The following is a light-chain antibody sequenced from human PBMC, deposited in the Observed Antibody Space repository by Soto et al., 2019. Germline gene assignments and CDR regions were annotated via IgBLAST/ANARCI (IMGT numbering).Light chain of an antibody. J-gene: IGKJ1*01. CDR2: GAS. V-gene: IGKV3-15*01. CDR1: QSVSSN. Sequence: EIVMTQSPATLSVSPGERATLSCRASQSVSSNLAWYQQIPGQAPRLLIYGASTRATGIPARFSGSGSGTEFTLTISSIQSEDFAVYYWQQYNNWPPWTFGQGTTVEIK. CDR3: QQYNNWPPWT.